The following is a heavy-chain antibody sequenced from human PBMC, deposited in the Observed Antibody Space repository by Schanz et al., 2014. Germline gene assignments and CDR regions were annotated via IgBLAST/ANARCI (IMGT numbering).Heavy chain of an antibody. Sequence: EMQLLESGGGLIQPGGSLRLSCAASGFTFSSYAMSWVRQAPGKGVEWVSAISGGGGTTYYADSVKGRFTISRDNAKNTLYLQMNSLRADDTAVYYCAKGPYYYYYMDVWGNGTTVTVSS. CDR3: AKGPYYYYYMDV. CDR1: GFTFSSYA. V-gene: IGHV3-23*01. CDR2: ISGGGGTT. J-gene: IGHJ6*03.